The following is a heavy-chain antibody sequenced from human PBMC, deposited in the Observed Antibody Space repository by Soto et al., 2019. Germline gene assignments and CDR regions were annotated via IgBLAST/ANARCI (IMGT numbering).Heavy chain of an antibody. D-gene: IGHD3-3*01. CDR1: GDSITCIYH. CDR2: IYHTGTT. CDR3: ARAPYAVTIFGVGYYFDY. Sequence: SDTLSLTCAVSGDSITCIYHWAWIRQSPGRGLEWIASIYHTGTTYYTPSLESRVTISVDTSTTQFSLRLSSVTAADTAMYYCARAPYAVTIFGVGYYFDYWGQGTLVNVSS. V-gene: IGHV4-38-2*01. J-gene: IGHJ4*02.